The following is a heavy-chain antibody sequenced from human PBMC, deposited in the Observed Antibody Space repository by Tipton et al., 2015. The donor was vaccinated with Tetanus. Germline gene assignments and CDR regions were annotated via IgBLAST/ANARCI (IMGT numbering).Heavy chain of an antibody. CDR1: GGSISSSSYY. CDR2: INYSGST. J-gene: IGHJ4*02. D-gene: IGHD1-26*01. V-gene: IGHV4-39*01. CDR3: ARRTGGSYYALFDY. Sequence: TLSLTCTVSGGSISSSSYYWGWIRQPPGKGLEWIGTINYSGSTYYNPSLKSRVTISVDTSKNQFSLKVSSVSAADTAVYYCARRTGGSYYALFDYWGQGTLVTVSS.